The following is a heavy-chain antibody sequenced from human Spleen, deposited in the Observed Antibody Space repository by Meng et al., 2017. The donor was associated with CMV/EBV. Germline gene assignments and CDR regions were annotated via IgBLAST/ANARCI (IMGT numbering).Heavy chain of an antibody. Sequence: GGSLRLSCAGSGFTFSDYWMSWVRQAPGRGLEWVSVVYSDGATYYADSVKGRFSISRDTSNNIVYLQRNSLRVEDTALYHCARGNVAYSPWGQGTLVTVSS. CDR1: GFTFSDYW. CDR2: VYSDGAT. D-gene: IGHD2-21*01. CDR3: ARGNVAYSP. J-gene: IGHJ5*02. V-gene: IGHV3-53*01.